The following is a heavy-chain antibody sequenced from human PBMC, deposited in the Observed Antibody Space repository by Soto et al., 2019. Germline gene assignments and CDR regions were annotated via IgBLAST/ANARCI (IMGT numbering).Heavy chain of an antibody. V-gene: IGHV4-31*03. J-gene: IGHJ4*02. D-gene: IGHD3-10*01. Sequence: QVQLQESGPGLVKSSQSLSLTCTVAGGSISSGGYYWSWIRQHPGKGLEWIGYISYSGSTYYNPSLKSRVIISLDTSKNQFSLKLNSVTAEDTAVYYCARKVRGVITFDLWGQGTLVTVSS. CDR1: GGSISSGGYY. CDR3: ARKVRGVITFDL. CDR2: ISYSGST.